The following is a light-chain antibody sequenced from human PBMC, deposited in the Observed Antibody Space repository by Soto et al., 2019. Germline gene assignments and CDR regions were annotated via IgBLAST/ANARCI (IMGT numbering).Light chain of an antibody. Sequence: EIVLTQSPATLSVSPGERVTLSCRASQSVSRYLAWYQQKPGQAPRLLIYDASKRATGVPARFSGSGSGTDFTLAVSSLEPEDFAVYYCQQRGDWPITFGQGTRLEIK. CDR1: QSVSRY. CDR3: QQRGDWPIT. V-gene: IGKV3-11*01. J-gene: IGKJ5*01. CDR2: DAS.